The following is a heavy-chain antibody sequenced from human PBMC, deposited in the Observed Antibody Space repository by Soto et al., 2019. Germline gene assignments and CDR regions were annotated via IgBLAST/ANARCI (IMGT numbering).Heavy chain of an antibody. J-gene: IGHJ4*02. CDR2: IKQDGSEK. Sequence: PGGSLRLFCSASGFTFRSVWMRRGRQAPGKGLEWVANIKQDGSEKYYVDSVKGRFTISRDNAKNSLYLQMNSLRAEDTAVYYCARARADYYDSSGYPLGYWGQGT. CDR1: GFTFRSVW. CDR3: ARARADYYDSSGYPLGY. D-gene: IGHD3-22*01. V-gene: IGHV3-7*04.